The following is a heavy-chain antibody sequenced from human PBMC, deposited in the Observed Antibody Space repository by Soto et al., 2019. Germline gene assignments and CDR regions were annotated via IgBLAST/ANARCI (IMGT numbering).Heavy chain of an antibody. Sequence: QVQLQESGPGLVKPSGTLSLTCTVSGDSIRSANWGSWVRQPPGKGLEWIGEIFHSGSTNYNPSLKTRVTISVDKSNNHFSLKLSSVTAADTAVYYCARVYSGSYSDYWGQGTLVSVSS. D-gene: IGHD1-26*01. V-gene: IGHV4-4*02. CDR2: IFHSGST. J-gene: IGHJ4*02. CDR3: ARVYSGSYSDY. CDR1: GDSIRSANW.